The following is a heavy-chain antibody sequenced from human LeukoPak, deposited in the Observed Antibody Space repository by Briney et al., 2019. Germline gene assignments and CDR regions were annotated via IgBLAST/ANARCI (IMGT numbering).Heavy chain of an antibody. Sequence: SETLSLTCAVSGGSISTYYWSWIRQPPGQGLEWIGYIHYTGNTNYNPSLKSRVTISLDTSKNQYSLKLSPVTAADTAVYYCAREGTGASRWFDPWGQGTLLTASS. CDR2: IHYTGNT. CDR1: GGSISTYY. J-gene: IGHJ5*02. CDR3: AREGTGASRWFDP. V-gene: IGHV4-59*01. D-gene: IGHD1-26*01.